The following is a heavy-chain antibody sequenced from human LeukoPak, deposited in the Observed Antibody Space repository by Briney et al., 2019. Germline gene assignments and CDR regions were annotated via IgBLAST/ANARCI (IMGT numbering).Heavy chain of an antibody. CDR2: INHSGST. V-gene: IGHV4-34*01. D-gene: IGHD2-15*01. J-gene: IGHJ3*02. CDR3: ARTRGRTDDAFDI. CDR1: GGSFSGYY. Sequence: SETLSLTCAVYGGSFSGYYWSWIRQPPGKGLEWIGEINHSGSTNYNPSLKSRVTISVDTSKNQFSLKLSSVTAADTAVYYCARTRGRTDDAFDIWGQGTMVTVSS.